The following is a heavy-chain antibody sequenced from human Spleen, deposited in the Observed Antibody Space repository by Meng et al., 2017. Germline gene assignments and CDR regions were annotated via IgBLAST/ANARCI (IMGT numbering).Heavy chain of an antibody. D-gene: IGHD4-17*01. J-gene: IGHJ4*02. CDR2: ISGSGSDT. CDR3: AKVSHYGDYDPNYFDY. Sequence: GESLKISCAASGFTFTNYGMSWVRQAPGKGLEWVTGISGSGSDTYYADSVEGRFTVSRDNSKNTLHLQMNSLRAEDTAVYYCAKVSHYGDYDPNYFDYWGQGTLVTVSS. CDR1: GFTFTNYG. V-gene: IGHV3-23*01.